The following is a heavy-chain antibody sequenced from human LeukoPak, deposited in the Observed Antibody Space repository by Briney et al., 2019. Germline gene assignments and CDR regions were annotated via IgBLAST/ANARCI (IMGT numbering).Heavy chain of an antibody. CDR1: GGSISSSSYY. CDR2: IYYNGNT. D-gene: IGHD6-19*01. CDR3: ARGGSSGWYFGLDY. V-gene: IGHV4-39*07. Sequence: SETLSLTCTVSGGSISSSSYYWGWIRQPPGKGLEWIGSIYYNGNTYYNPSLKSRVTISVDTSKNQFSLKLSSVTAADTAVYYCARGGSSGWYFGLDYWGQGTLVTVSS. J-gene: IGHJ4*02.